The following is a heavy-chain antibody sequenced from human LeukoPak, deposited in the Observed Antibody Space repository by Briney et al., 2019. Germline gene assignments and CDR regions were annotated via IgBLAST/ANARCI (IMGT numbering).Heavy chain of an antibody. CDR3: ARSFGELFKRGFDY. D-gene: IGHD3-10*01. V-gene: IGHV4-34*01. J-gene: IGHJ4*02. CDR2: INHSGST. CDR1: GGSFSGYY. Sequence: PSETLSFTCAVYGGSFSGYYWSWIRQPPGKGLEWIGEINHSGSTNYNPSLKSRVTISVDTSKNQFSLKLSSVTAADTAVYYCARSFGELFKRGFDYWGQGTLVTVSS.